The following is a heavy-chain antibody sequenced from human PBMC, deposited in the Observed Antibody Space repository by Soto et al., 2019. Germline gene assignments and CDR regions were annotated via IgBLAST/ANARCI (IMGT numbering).Heavy chain of an antibody. J-gene: IGHJ3*02. CDR3: ARWVSTGTYSFDI. Sequence: GESLKISCKGSGYSFTSYWIGWVRQMPGKGLEWMGIIYPGDSYTRYSPSFQGQVTISADKSISTSYLQWTSLKASVTSMYYCARWVSTGTYSFDIWGQGTMVTVSS. CDR2: IYPGDSYT. CDR1: GYSFTSYW. D-gene: IGHD1-7*01. V-gene: IGHV5-51*01.